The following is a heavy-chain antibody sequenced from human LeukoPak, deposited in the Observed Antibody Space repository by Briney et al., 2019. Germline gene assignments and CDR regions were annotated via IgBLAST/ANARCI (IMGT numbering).Heavy chain of an antibody. CDR3: TRVTYYYDNSGYFHFDS. J-gene: IGHJ4*02. D-gene: IGHD3-22*01. CDR2: IRRKAHGGTT. Sequence: GSLRLSCTTSGFTFGDYAMSWVRQAPGKGLEWVSFIRRKAHGGTTEYAASVKGRFSSSRDDSKSIAYLQMNSLKTEGTAVYFCTRVTYYYDNSGYFHFDSWGQGSLVTVSS. CDR1: GFTFGDYA. V-gene: IGHV3-49*04.